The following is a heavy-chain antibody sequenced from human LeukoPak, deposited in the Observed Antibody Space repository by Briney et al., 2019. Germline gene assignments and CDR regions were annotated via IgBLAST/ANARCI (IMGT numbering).Heavy chain of an antibody. CDR3: AREQSGYDDGILFDY. CDR2: ISAYNGNT. V-gene: IGHV1-18*01. D-gene: IGHD5-12*01. J-gene: IGHJ4*02. CDR1: GYTFTSYG. Sequence: GASVKVSCKASGYTFTSYGISWVRQAPGQGLEWMGWISAYNGNTNYAQKLQGRVTMTTDTSTSTAYMELRSLRSDDTAVYYCAREQSGYDDGILFDYWGQGTLVTVSS.